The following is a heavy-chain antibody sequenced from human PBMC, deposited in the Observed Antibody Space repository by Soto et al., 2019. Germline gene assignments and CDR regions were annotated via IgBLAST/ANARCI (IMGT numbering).Heavy chain of an antibody. Sequence: QVQLVESGGGLVKPGGSLRLSCAASGFTFSDYYMSWIRQAPGQGLELVSYIGLSGSTIYYADSVRGRFAISRYNAKNSLYLQMNSLRAEDTAVYYCSKEGSGWYFDYWGQGTLVPVSS. CDR3: SKEGSGWYFDY. CDR2: IGLSGSTI. V-gene: IGHV3-11*01. CDR1: GFTFSDYY. J-gene: IGHJ4*02. D-gene: IGHD6-19*01.